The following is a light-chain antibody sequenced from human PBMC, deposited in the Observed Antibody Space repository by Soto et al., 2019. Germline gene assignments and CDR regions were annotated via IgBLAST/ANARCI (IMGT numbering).Light chain of an antibody. V-gene: IGKV3-11*01. CDR2: DAS. J-gene: IGKJ4*01. CDR1: QSVSSY. CDR3: QQRSNWPLT. Sequence: EIVLTQSPATLSLSPGERATVSCRASQSVSSYLAWYQQKPGQAPRLLIIDASNRATGIPARFSGSGSGTDFTLTISSLEPEDFAVYNCQQRSNWPLTFGGGTKVEIK.